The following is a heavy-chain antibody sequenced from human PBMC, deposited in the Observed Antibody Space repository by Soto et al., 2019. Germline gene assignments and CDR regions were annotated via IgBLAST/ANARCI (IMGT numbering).Heavy chain of an antibody. CDR3: AREGYCSSTSCFDY. Sequence: ASVKVSCKASGYTFTGYYMHWVRQAPGQGLEWMGWINPNSGGTNYAQKFQGRVTITRDTSASTAYMELRSLRSADTAVYYCAREGYCSSTSCFDYWGQGTLVTVSS. CDR2: INPNSGGT. CDR1: GYTFTGYY. V-gene: IGHV1-2*02. J-gene: IGHJ4*02. D-gene: IGHD2-2*01.